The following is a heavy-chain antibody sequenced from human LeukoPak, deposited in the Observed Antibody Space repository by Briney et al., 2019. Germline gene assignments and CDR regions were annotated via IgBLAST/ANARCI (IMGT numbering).Heavy chain of an antibody. D-gene: IGHD3-3*01. CDR3: AKNSVLRFLEWLLSPFGY. CDR2: ISGSGGST. CDR1: GFTFSSYA. Sequence: GGSLRLSCAASGFTFSSYAMSWVRQAPGKGLEWVSAISGSGGSTYYADSVKGRFTISRDDFKNTLYLQMNSLRAEDTAVYYCAKNSVLRFLEWLLSPFGYWGQGTLVTVSS. J-gene: IGHJ4*02. V-gene: IGHV3-23*01.